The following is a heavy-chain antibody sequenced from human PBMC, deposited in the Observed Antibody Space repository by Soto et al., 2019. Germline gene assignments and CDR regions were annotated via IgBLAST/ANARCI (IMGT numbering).Heavy chain of an antibody. Sequence: EVQLLESGGSLVQPGGSLRLSGAASGFTFSTYAMSWVRQDPGKGLEWVSGVSGSGGSTYYAESVQGRFTISRDNSKNTVSLQMKNLTAEDTAVYHCATLQDGDPLSWLCDPWGQGTLVTVSS. D-gene: IGHD4-17*01. CDR2: VSGSGGST. J-gene: IGHJ5*02. V-gene: IGHV3-23*01. CDR3: ATLQDGDPLSWLCDP. CDR1: GFTFSTYA.